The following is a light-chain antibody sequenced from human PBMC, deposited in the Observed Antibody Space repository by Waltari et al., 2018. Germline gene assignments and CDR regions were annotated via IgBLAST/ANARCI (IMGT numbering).Light chain of an antibody. CDR3: QAWDTSTSGVI. J-gene: IGLJ2*01. CDR1: NLGDKY. Sequence: SYEVTQPPSVSVSLGQTAIITCSGHNLGDKYVCWYRQRPGQPPVVVIYQHNKRPSGIPERFSGSTSGNTATLTISGIQALDEADYYCQAWDTSTSGVIFGGGTNLTVL. V-gene: IGLV3-1*01. CDR2: QHN.